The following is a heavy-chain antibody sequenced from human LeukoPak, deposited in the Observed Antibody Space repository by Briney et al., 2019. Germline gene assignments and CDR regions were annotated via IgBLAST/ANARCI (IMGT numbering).Heavy chain of an antibody. CDR1: GFTFSSYW. J-gene: IGHJ4*02. V-gene: IGHV3-74*01. CDR2: INSDGSST. Sequence: GGSLRLSCAASGFTFSSYWMHWVRQAPGKGLVWVSRINSDGSSTSYADSVKGRFTISRNNAKNTLYLQMNSLRAEDTAVYYCARAADSSGYYDYWGQGTLVTVSS. CDR3: ARAADSSGYYDY. D-gene: IGHD3-22*01.